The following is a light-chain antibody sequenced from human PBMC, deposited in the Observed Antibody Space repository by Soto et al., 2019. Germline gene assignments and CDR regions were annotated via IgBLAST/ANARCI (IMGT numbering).Light chain of an antibody. CDR2: KAS. CDR3: QQRSNWLWT. Sequence: DIQMTQSPSTLSGSVGDRVTITCRASQTISSWLAWYQQKPGKAPKLLIYKASTLKSGVPSRFSGSGSGTEFTLTISSLQPDDFAVYYCQQRSNWLWTFGQGTKVEIK. V-gene: IGKV1-5*03. J-gene: IGKJ1*01. CDR1: QTISSW.